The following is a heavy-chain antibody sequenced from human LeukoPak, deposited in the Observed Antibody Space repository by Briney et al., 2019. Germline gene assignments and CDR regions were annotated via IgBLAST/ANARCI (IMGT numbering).Heavy chain of an antibody. J-gene: IGHJ4*02. CDR3: AKTGYSSGPYYFDY. V-gene: IGHV3-7*03. D-gene: IGHD6-19*01. CDR1: GFTFSSYW. CDR2: IKQDGSEK. Sequence: GGSLRLSCAASGFTFSSYWMSWVRQAPGKGLEWVTNIKQDGSEKYYVDSVKGRFTISRDNSKNTLYLQMNSLRAEDTAVYYCAKTGYSSGPYYFDYWGQGTLVTVSS.